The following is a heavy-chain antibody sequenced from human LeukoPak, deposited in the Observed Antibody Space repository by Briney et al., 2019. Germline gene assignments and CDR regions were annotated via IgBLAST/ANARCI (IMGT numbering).Heavy chain of an antibody. CDR2: INWNGGST. CDR3: ARALGVSDAFDI. J-gene: IGHJ3*02. D-gene: IGHD3-3*01. V-gene: IGHV3-20*04. CDR1: GFTFDDYG. Sequence: PGGTLRLSCAASGFTFDDYGMSWVRQAPGKGLEWVSGINWNGGSTGYADPVKGRFTISRDNAKNSLYLQMNSLRAEDTALYYCARALGVSDAFDIWGQGTMVTVSS.